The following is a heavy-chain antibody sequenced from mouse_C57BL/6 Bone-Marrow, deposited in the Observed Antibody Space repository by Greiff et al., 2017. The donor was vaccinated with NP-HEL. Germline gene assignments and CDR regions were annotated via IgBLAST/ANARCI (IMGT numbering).Heavy chain of an antibody. CDR2: ISSGSSTI. J-gene: IGHJ2*01. CDR1: GFTFSDYG. CDR3: ARPGWDYCDY. V-gene: IGHV5-17*01. D-gene: IGHD2-3*01. Sequence: EVKLMESGGGLVKPGGSLKLSCAASGFTFSDYGMHWVRQAPEKGLEWVAYISSGSSTIYYADTVKGRFTISRDNAKNTLFLQMTSLRSEDTAMYYCARPGWDYCDYWGQGTTLTVSS.